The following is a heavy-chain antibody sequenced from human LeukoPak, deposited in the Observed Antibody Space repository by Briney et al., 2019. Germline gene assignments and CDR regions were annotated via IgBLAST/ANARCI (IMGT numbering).Heavy chain of an antibody. J-gene: IGHJ4*02. CDR3: ARTKRGYSYGLVDY. CDR2: IYYSGST. CDR1: GGSISSSSYY. D-gene: IGHD5-18*01. V-gene: IGHV4-39*07. Sequence: SETLSLTCTVSGGSISSSSYYWGWIRQPPGKGLERIGSIYYSGSTYYNPSLKSRVTISVDTSKNQFSLKLSSVTAADTAVYYCARTKRGYSYGLVDYWGQGTLVTVSS.